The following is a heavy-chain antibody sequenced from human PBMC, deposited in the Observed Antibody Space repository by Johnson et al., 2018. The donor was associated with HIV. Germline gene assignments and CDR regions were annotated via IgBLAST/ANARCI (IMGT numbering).Heavy chain of an antibody. D-gene: IGHD1-26*01. V-gene: IGHV3-30*02. CDR1: GFTFSSYG. J-gene: IGHJ3*02. Sequence: QVQLVESGGGVVQPGGSLRLSCAASGFTFSSYGMHWVRQAPGKGLEWVAFIQYDGSNKYYADSLKGRFTISRDNSKNTVYLQMNGLRPEDTAVYYCAKDGGSYGGAFDIWGQGTMVTVSS. CDR2: IQYDGSNK. CDR3: AKDGGSYGGAFDI.